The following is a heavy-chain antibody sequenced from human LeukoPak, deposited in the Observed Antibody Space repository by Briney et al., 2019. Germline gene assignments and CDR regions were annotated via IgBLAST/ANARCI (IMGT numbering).Heavy chain of an antibody. D-gene: IGHD1-1*01. J-gene: IGHJ4*02. CDR1: GFTFSSYG. Sequence: GGSLRLSCAASGFTFSSYGMSWVRQAPGKGLEWVSSISGSSGGTYYADSVKGRFTISRDNSKDTLYLQMNCLRAEDTAVYYCAKEGRGNAVDYWGQGTLVTVSS. V-gene: IGHV3-23*01. CDR2: ISGSSGGT. CDR3: AKEGRGNAVDY.